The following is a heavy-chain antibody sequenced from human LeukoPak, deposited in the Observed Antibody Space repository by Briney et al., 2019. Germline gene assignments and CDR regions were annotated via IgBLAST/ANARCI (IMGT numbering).Heavy chain of an antibody. D-gene: IGHD6-13*01. Sequence: PSGTLSLTCAVSGGSISSSNWRRWVRHPPEKGVECIGDIYHSGSTYSNPSLQSRVIISIDKSKNHLSLKVTSVPAADTAVYYCARTSAEYSNSWIVPWGQGTLVIVPS. J-gene: IGHJ5*02. CDR1: GGSISSSNW. CDR3: ARTSAEYSNSWIVP. V-gene: IGHV4-4*02. CDR2: IYHSGST.